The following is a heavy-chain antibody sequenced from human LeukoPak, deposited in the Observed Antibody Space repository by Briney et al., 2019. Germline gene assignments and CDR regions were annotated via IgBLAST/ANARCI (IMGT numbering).Heavy chain of an antibody. V-gene: IGHV3-74*01. CDR2: IKSDGSST. Sequence: GGSLRLSRAASGFTFSSYWMHWVRQAPGKGLVWVSRIKSDGSSTSYADSVKGRFTISRDNAKNTLYLQMNSLRAEDTAVYYCARDLNWDLFDYWGQGTLVTVSS. D-gene: IGHD1-1*01. CDR3: ARDLNWDLFDY. J-gene: IGHJ4*02. CDR1: GFTFSSYW.